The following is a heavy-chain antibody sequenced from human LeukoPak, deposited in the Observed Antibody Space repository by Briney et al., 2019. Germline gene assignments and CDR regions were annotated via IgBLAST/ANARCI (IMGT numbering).Heavy chain of an antibody. D-gene: IGHD1/OR15-1a*01. Sequence: GGSLRLSCAASGFTVSPKYISWLRQAPGKGLEWVSVIYNGGSKFYADSVKARFTISRDNSKNTLYLQVNSLKAEDTAVYYCATTRGEQGYDYWGQGTLVTVSS. CDR2: IYNGGSK. J-gene: IGHJ4*02. CDR1: GFTVSPKY. V-gene: IGHV3-66*01. CDR3: ATTRGEQGYDY.